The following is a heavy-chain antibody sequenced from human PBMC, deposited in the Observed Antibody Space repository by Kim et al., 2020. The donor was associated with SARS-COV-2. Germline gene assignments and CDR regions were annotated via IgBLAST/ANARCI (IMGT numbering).Heavy chain of an antibody. Sequence: SLKSRVTISVDTSKNQFSLKLSSVTAADTAVYYCARKSQAGYSSGPYFQHWGQGTLVTVSS. J-gene: IGHJ1*01. V-gene: IGHV4-34*01. CDR3: ARKSQAGYSSGPYFQH. D-gene: IGHD6-19*01.